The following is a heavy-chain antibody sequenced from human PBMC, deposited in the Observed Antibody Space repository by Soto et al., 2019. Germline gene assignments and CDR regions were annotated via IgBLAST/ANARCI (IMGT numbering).Heavy chain of an antibody. D-gene: IGHD2-15*01. J-gene: IGHJ3*02. CDR1: GYTFTSYY. Sequence: QVQLVQSGAEVKKPGASVKVSCKASGYTFTSYYMHWVRQAPGQGLEWMGIINPSGGSISYAQQFQGRVTMTRDTSTSTVYMELRSLRSEDTAVYYCARDNCSGGSCSEGDAFDIWGQGTMVTVSS. V-gene: IGHV1-46*03. CDR3: ARDNCSGGSCSEGDAFDI. CDR2: INPSGGSI.